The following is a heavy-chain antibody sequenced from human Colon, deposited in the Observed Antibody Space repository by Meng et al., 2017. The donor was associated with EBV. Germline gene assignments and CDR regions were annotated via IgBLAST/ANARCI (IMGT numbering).Heavy chain of an antibody. Sequence: QVQLEGSGPGLVMPSQTLFLTSTVSGGSVSSGGYYWTLIRQHPGKGLEWFGHIYYSGSTFYNPSLKRRVIISIDTSKNQFSLNLRSVTAADTAVYYCARVSSGWDYFDYWGQGTLVTVSS. J-gene: IGHJ4*02. CDR1: GGSVSSGGYY. CDR2: IYYSGST. V-gene: IGHV4-31*03. CDR3: ARVSSGWDYFDY. D-gene: IGHD6-19*01.